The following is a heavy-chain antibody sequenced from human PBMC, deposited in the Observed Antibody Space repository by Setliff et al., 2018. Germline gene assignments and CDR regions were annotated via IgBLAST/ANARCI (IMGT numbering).Heavy chain of an antibody. CDR1: GYTLTELS. J-gene: IGHJ4*02. D-gene: IGHD4-17*01. V-gene: IGHV1-3*01. CDR2: INAGNGNT. CDR3: ARYDSYGDKYYFDY. Sequence: ASVKVSCKVSGYTLTELSRHWVRQAPGKGLEWMGWINAGNGNTKYSQKFQGRVTITRDTSASTAYMELSSLRSEDTAVYYCARYDSYGDKYYFDYWGQGTLVTVSS.